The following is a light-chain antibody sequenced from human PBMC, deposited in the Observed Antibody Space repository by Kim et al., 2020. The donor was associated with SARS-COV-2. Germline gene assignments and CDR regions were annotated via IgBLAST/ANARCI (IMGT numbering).Light chain of an antibody. Sequence: ASVGDTVTITCRASQKISIWLAWYQQKPGKAPKLLIYQASTLQSGVPSRFSGSGSGAEFTLTIGSLQPDDFATYSCQQYSSFPWTFGQGTKVDIK. CDR2: QAS. J-gene: IGKJ1*01. CDR1: QKISIW. V-gene: IGKV1-5*03. CDR3: QQYSSFPWT.